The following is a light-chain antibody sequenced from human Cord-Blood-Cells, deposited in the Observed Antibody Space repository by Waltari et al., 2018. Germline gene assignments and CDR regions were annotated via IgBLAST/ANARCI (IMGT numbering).Light chain of an antibody. CDR2: CAS. CDR1: QSVSSN. CDR3: QQYNNWPT. Sequence: EIVMTQSPATLSVSTGERATLSSRARQSVSSNLAWYQQTPGQAPRLLIYCASTRATGIPARFSGSGSGTEFTLTISSLQSEDFAVYYCQQYNNWPTFGGGTKVEIK. J-gene: IGKJ4*01. V-gene: IGKV3-15*01.